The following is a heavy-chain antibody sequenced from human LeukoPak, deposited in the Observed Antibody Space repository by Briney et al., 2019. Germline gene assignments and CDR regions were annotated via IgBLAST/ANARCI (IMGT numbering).Heavy chain of an antibody. CDR1: GFTFSTYR. J-gene: IGHJ3*02. V-gene: IGHV3-21*01. CDR2: ISSSSSYI. CDR3: ASDDYGGFDI. Sequence: PGGSLRLSCAASGFTFSTYRMNWVRRAPGKGLEWVSSISSSSSYIYYADSVKGRFTISRDNAKNSLYLQMNSLRAEDTAVYYCASDDYGGFDIWGQGTMVTVSS. D-gene: IGHD4-23*01.